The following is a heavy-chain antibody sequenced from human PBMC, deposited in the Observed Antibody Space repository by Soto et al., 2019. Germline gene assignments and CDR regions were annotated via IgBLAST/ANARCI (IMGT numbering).Heavy chain of an antibody. CDR3: ATGRISRGLDV. J-gene: IGHJ6*02. CDR1: GGTISSYY. Sequence: SETLSLTCSVSGGTISSYYWSWIRQPPGKGLEWIGYIYSRGTNSYNPSLKSRATILVDTSKNQFSLRLTSVTATDTAVYYCATGRISRGLDVWGQGTTVTVSS. CDR2: IYSRGTN. V-gene: IGHV4-59*12.